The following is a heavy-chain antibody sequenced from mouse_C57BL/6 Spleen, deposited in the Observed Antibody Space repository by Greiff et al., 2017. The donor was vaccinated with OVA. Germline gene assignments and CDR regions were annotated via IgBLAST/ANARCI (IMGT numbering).Heavy chain of an antibody. V-gene: IGHV1-76*01. Sequence: QVQLQQSGAELVRPGASVKLSCKASGYTFTDYYINWVKQRPGQGLEWIARIYPGSGNTYYNEKFKGKATLTAEKSSSTAYMQLSSLTSEDSAVYFCAIQEGDIFAYWGQGTLVTVSA. J-gene: IGHJ3*01. CDR1: GYTFTDYY. CDR2: IYPGSGNT. CDR3: AIQEGDIFAY.